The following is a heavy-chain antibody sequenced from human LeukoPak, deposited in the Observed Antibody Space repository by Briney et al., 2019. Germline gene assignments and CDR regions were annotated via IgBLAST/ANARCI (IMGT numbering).Heavy chain of an antibody. CDR3: ARARDYGDYEMSDAFDI. CDR1: GFTFSSYG. V-gene: IGHV3-33*01. J-gene: IGHJ3*02. Sequence: PGGSLRLSCAASGFTFSSYGMHWVRQAPGKGLEWVAVIWYDGSNKYYADSVKGRFTISRDNSKNTLYLQMNSLRAEDTAVYYCARARDYGDYEMSDAFDIWGQGTMVTVSS. CDR2: IWYDGSNK. D-gene: IGHD4-17*01.